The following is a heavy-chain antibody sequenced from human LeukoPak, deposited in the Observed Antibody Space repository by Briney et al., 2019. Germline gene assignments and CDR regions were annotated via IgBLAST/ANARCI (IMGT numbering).Heavy chain of an antibody. Sequence: AGSRRLSCAAAAFTFSNYWMHWVRQAPGKVLGWVSCINNDGSRTIYADSVKGRFTISRDNAKNTLYLQMNSLRADDTAVYYCATGYTYASNWFDPWGQGTLVTVS. J-gene: IGHJ5*02. CDR1: AFTFSNYW. V-gene: IGHV3-74*01. CDR2: INNDGSRT. D-gene: IGHD5-18*01. CDR3: ATGYTYASNWFDP.